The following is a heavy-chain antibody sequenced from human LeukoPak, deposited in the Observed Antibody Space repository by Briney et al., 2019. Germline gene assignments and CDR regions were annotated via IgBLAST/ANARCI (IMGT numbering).Heavy chain of an antibody. D-gene: IGHD1-7*01. CDR1: GGSISPYY. CDR2: IYTSGST. V-gene: IGHV4-4*07. J-gene: IGHJ3*02. CDR3: ARDTELHDAFDI. Sequence: SETLSLTCTVSGGSISPYYWSWIRQPPGKGLEWIGRIYTSGSTNYNPSLKSRVTMSVDTSKNQFSLKLSSVTAADTAVYYCARDTELHDAFDIWGQGTMVTVSS.